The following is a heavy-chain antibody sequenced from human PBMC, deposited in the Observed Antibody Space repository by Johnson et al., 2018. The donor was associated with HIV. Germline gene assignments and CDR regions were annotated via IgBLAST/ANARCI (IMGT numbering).Heavy chain of an antibody. CDR1: GFTFSNAW. D-gene: IGHD3-3*01. Sequence: QVQLVESGGGLVKPGESLRLSCAASGFTFSNAWMHWVRQAPGKGLEWVAVISYDGSNKYYADSVKGRFSISRDNSKNTLHLQMNSLRAEDTAVYYCAKSPRFTIFGSDAFDIWGQGTMVTVSS. CDR2: ISYDGSNK. CDR3: AKSPRFTIFGSDAFDI. J-gene: IGHJ3*02. V-gene: IGHV3-30*18.